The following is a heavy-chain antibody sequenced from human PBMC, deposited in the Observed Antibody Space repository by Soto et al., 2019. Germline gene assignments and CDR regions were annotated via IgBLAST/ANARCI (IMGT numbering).Heavy chain of an antibody. Sequence: GESLKISCKGSGYSFSSWWIAWVGQMPGKGLEYMGIIYPSDSQTRYSPSFQGQVTISADTSISTAYLQWSSLKASDTAIYYCARHGFYGDYSSNYFDPWGQGALVTVSS. V-gene: IGHV5-51*01. CDR3: ARHGFYGDYSSNYFDP. D-gene: IGHD4-17*01. CDR1: GYSFSSWW. J-gene: IGHJ5*02. CDR2: IYPSDSQT.